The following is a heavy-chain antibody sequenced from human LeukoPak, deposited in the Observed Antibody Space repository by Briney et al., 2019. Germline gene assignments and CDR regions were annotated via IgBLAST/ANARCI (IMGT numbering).Heavy chain of an antibody. Sequence: PGRSLRLSCAASGFTFSSYGMHWVRQAPGKGLEWVAVISYDGSNKYYADSVKGRFTISRDNSKNTLYLQMNSLRAEDTAVYYCAKAAPGGSSDFDYWGQGTLVTVSS. J-gene: IGHJ4*02. D-gene: IGHD6-6*01. V-gene: IGHV3-30*18. CDR1: GFTFSSYG. CDR2: ISYDGSNK. CDR3: AKAAPGGSSDFDY.